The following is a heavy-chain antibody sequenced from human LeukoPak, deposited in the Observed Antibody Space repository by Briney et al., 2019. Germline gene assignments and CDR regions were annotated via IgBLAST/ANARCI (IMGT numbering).Heavy chain of an antibody. J-gene: IGHJ4*02. Sequence: GGSLGLSCAASGFTFSNAWMSWVRQAPGKGLEWVGRIKSKTDGGTTDYAASVKGSITISRDDSKNTLYLQMNSLKTEDTAVYYCTTVFSGTQGGYYFDYWGQGTLVTVSS. V-gene: IGHV3-15*01. CDR2: IKSKTDGGTT. D-gene: IGHD1-7*01. CDR3: TTVFSGTQGGYYFDY. CDR1: GFTFSNAW.